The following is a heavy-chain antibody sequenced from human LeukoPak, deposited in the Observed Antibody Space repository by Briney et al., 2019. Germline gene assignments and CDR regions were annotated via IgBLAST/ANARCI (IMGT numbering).Heavy chain of an antibody. V-gene: IGHV4-31*11. CDR3: ARTVRGVLQVFDY. J-gene: IGHJ4*02. D-gene: IGHD3-10*01. CDR2: IYYSGST. Sequence: SGTLSLTCAVSGGSISSSNWWSWIRQHPGKGLEWIGYIYYSGSTYYNPSLKSRVTISVDTSKNQFSLKLSSVTAADTAVYYCARTVRGVLQVFDYWGQGTLVTVSS. CDR1: GGSISSSNW.